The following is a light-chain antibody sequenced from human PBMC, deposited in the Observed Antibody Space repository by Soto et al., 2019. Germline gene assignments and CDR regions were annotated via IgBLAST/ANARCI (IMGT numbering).Light chain of an antibody. CDR3: CSYAGSYTLRV. CDR1: SSNIGAGYD. CDR2: GNS. V-gene: IGLV1-40*01. J-gene: IGLJ2*01. Sequence: QSVLTQPPSVSGAPGQRVTIYCTGSSSNIGAGYDVKWYQQLPGTAPKLLIYGNSNRPSGVPDRFSGSKSGTSASLAITGLQAEDEADYYCCSYAGSYTLRVFGGGTRLTVL.